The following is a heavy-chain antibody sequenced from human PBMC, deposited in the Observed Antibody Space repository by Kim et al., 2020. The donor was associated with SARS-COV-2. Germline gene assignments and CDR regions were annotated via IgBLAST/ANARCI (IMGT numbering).Heavy chain of an antibody. CDR3: AREWAQVGATARLIYGMDV. V-gene: IGHV3-64*01. Sequence: GGSLRLSCAASGFTFSSYAMHWVRQAPGKGLEYVSAISSNGGSTYYANSVKGRFTISRDNSKNTLYLQMGSLRAEDMAVYYCAREWAQVGATARLIYGMDVWGQGTTVTVSS. D-gene: IGHD1-26*01. CDR1: GFTFSSYA. J-gene: IGHJ6*02. CDR2: ISSNGGST.